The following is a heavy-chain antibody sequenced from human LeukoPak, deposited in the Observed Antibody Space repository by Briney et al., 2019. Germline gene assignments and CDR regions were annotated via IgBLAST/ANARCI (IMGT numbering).Heavy chain of an antibody. V-gene: IGHV1-18*01. D-gene: IGHD3-10*01. CDR3: ARAPMVRGVIRMGDY. CDR1: GYTFTSYG. CDR2: ISAYNGNT. Sequence: ASVKVSCKASGYTFTSYGISWVRQAPGQGLEWMGWISAYNGNTNYAQKLQGRVTMTTDTSTSTAYMELRSLRSDDTAVYYCARAPMVRGVIRMGDYWGQGTLVTVSS. J-gene: IGHJ4*02.